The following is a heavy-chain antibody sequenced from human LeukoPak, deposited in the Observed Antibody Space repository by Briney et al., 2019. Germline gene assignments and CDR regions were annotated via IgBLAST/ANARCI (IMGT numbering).Heavy chain of an antibody. CDR3: ARQGALYYYGSGSYPSSFDY. D-gene: IGHD3-10*01. Sequence: PSETLSLTCTVSGGSISSSSYYWGWIRQPPGRGREWIGSIYYSGSTYYSPSLKSRFTISVDTAKNKFCRKLSSVPAADTAVYYCARQGALYYYGSGSYPSSFDYWGQGTLVTVSS. CDR1: GGSISSSSYY. CDR2: IYYSGST. V-gene: IGHV4-39*01. J-gene: IGHJ4*02.